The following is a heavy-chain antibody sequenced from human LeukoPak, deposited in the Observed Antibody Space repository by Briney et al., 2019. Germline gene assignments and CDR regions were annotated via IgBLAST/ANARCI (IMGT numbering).Heavy chain of an antibody. CDR1: GFMFSDYY. D-gene: IGHD2-21*01. Sequence: GGSLRLSCAASGFMFSDYYMGWIRQAPGKGLDWVSYISNSGSTKYYADSVKGRFTISRDNAKNSLYLQMNSLRADDTAVYYCVASSVVAPYFWGQGTLVTVSS. J-gene: IGHJ4*02. V-gene: IGHV3-11*04. CDR3: VASSVVAPYF. CDR2: ISNSGSTK.